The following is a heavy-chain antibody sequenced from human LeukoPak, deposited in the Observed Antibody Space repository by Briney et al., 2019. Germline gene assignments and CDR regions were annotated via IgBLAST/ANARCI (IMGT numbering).Heavy chain of an antibody. CDR1: GGSISSYY. D-gene: IGHD3-16*01. V-gene: IGHV4-59*08. CDR3: ARLRVGAYFDL. CDR2: IFYTGGT. J-gene: IGHJ2*01. Sequence: SETLSLTCTVSGGSISSYYWSWIRQPPGKGLEWIGYIFYTGGTSHNPSLKSRVTVSMDTSKNQVSLKLTSVTAADTAVYYCARLRVGAYFDLWGRGTLVTVSS.